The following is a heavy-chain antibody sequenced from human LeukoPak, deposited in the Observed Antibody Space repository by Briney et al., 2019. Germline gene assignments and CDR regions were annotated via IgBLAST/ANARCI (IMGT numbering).Heavy chain of an antibody. D-gene: IGHD6-25*01. Sequence: GGSLRLSCAASGFTFSSYAMSWVRQAPGKGLVWVSAISGSGGSTYYADSVKGRFTISRDNSKNTLYLQMNSLRAEDTAVYYCAKDGGIAASIGDFDYWGQGTLVTVSS. CDR1: GFTFSSYA. V-gene: IGHV3-23*01. CDR2: ISGSGGST. J-gene: IGHJ4*02. CDR3: AKDGGIAASIGDFDY.